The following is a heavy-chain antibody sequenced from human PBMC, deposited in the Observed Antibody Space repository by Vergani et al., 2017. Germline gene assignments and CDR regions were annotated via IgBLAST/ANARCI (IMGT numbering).Heavy chain of an antibody. Sequence: QVQLVQSGAEVKKPGSSVKVSCKASGGTFSSYAISWVRQAPGQGLEWMGRIIPIFGTANYAQKFQGRVTITADESTSTAYMELSSLRSEDTAVYYCAGDSVLGFGELFPYYYGMDVWGQGTTVTVSS. CDR2: IIPIFGTA. V-gene: IGHV1-69*18. D-gene: IGHD3-10*01. J-gene: IGHJ6*02. CDR1: GGTFSSYA. CDR3: AGDSVLGFGELFPYYYGMDV.